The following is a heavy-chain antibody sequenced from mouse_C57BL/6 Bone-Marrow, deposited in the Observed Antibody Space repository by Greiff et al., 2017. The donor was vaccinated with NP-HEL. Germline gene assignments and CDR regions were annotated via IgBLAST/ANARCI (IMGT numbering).Heavy chain of an antibody. CDR1: GYTFTDYE. Sequence: VKLMESGAELVRPGASVTLSCKASGYTFTDYEMHWVKQTPVHGLEWIGAIDPETGGTAYNQKFKGKAILTADKSSSTAYMELRSLTSEDSAVYYCTRVGYYDYAWFAYWGQGTLVTVSA. V-gene: IGHV1-15*01. J-gene: IGHJ3*01. D-gene: IGHD2-4*01. CDR3: TRVGYYDYAWFAY. CDR2: IDPETGGT.